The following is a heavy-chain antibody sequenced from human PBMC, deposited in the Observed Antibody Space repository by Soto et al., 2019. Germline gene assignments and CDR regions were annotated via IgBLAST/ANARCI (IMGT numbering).Heavy chain of an antibody. CDR2: ISSSSSYI. J-gene: IGHJ6*02. Sequence: EVQLVESGGGLVKPGGSLRLSCAASGFTFSSYSMNWVRQAPGKGLESVSSISSSSSYIYYADSVKGRFTISRDNAKNSLYLQMNSLRAEDTAVYYCARVSTAYYYGMDVWGQGTTVTVSS. CDR1: GFTFSSYS. V-gene: IGHV3-21*01. CDR3: ARVSTAYYYGMDV.